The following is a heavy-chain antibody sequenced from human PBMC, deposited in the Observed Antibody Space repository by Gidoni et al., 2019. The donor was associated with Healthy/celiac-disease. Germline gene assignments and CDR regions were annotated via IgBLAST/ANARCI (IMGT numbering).Heavy chain of an antibody. D-gene: IGHD4-17*01. CDR1: GFTFSSYA. J-gene: IGHJ5*02. CDR3: ARGQNVKKTVTRSWFDP. CDR2: ISYYGSNK. V-gene: IGHV3-30*01. Sequence: QVQLVESGGGVVQPGRSLRLSCAASGFTFSSYAMHWVRQAPGKGLEWVAVISYYGSNKYYADSVKGRFTISRDNAKNTLYLQMNSLRSEDTAVYYCARGQNVKKTVTRSWFDPWGQGTLVTVSS.